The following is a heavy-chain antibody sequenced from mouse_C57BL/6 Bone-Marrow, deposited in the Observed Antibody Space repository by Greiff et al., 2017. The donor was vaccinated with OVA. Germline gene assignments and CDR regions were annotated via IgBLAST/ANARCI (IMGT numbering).Heavy chain of an antibody. CDR3: ARRGLRRPFAY. J-gene: IGHJ3*01. V-gene: IGHV5-6*02. CDR1: GFTFSSYG. D-gene: IGHD2-2*01. CDR2: ISSGGSYT. Sequence: EVMLVESGGDLVKPGGSLKLSCAASGFTFSSYGMSWVRQTPDKRLEWVATISSGGSYTYYPDSVKGRFTISRDNAKNTLYLQMSSLKSEDTAMYYCARRGLRRPFAYWGQGTLVTVSA.